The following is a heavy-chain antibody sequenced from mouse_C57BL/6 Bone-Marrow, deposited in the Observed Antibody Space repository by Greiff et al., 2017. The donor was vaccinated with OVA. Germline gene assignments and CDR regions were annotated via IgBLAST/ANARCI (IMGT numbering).Heavy chain of an antibody. CDR2: ISYSGST. V-gene: IGHV3-2*02. J-gene: IGHJ3*01. CDR3: ARWFAY. Sequence: VQLKESGPGLVKPSQSLSLTCTVTGYSITSDYAWNWIRQFPGNKLEWMGYISYSGSTSSNPSLKSRISITRDTSKNQFSLQLNSVTTEDTATYYCARWFAYWGQGTLVTVSA. CDR1: GYSITSDYA.